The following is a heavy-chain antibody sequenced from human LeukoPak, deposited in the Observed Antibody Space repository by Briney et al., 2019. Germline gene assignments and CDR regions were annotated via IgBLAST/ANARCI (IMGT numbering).Heavy chain of an antibody. V-gene: IGHV4-30-4*01. CDR1: GSSISSVDYY. J-gene: IGHJ5*02. Sequence: PSETLSLTCTVSGSSISSVDYYWSWIRQPPGNGLEWIGYIYYSGNTYYNPSLKSRITISVDTSKNQFSLELRSVTAADTAVYYCARDMRPYNWFDPWGQGTPVTVSS. CDR2: IYYSGNT. D-gene: IGHD2-2*01. CDR3: ARDMRPYNWFDP.